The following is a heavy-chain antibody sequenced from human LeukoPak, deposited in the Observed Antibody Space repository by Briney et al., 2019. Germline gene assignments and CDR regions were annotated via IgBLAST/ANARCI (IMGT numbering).Heavy chain of an antibody. CDR3: AKGYGWEASYYYYYMDV. V-gene: IGHV3-23*01. CDR1: GFTFSNYG. Sequence: GGSLRLSCAASGFTFSNYGMSWVRQAPGKGLEWVSAISGGGGSTYYPDSVKGRCTISRDNSKNTLYLRMNSLRAEDTAVYYCAKGYGWEASYYYYYMDVWGKGTTVTISS. D-gene: IGHD1-26*01. J-gene: IGHJ6*03. CDR2: ISGGGGST.